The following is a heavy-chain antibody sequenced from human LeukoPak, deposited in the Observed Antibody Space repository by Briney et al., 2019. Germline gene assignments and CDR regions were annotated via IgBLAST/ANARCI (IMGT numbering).Heavy chain of an antibody. Sequence: GGSLRLSCAASGFTFSSYGMHWVRQAPGKGLEWVAVISYDGSNKYYADSVKGRFTISRDNSKNTLYLQMNSLRAEDTAVYYCANGDYAQEDAFDIWGQGTMVTVSS. CDR2: ISYDGSNK. V-gene: IGHV3-30*18. J-gene: IGHJ3*02. D-gene: IGHD4-17*01. CDR3: ANGDYAQEDAFDI. CDR1: GFTFSSYG.